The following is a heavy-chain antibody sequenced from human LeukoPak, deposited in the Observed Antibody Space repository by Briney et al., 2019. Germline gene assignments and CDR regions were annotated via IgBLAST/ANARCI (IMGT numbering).Heavy chain of an antibody. CDR3: ARVRDGYNDAYDI. V-gene: IGHV1-46*01. J-gene: IGHJ3*02. D-gene: IGHD5-24*01. CDR1: GYSFTSYN. Sequence: RASVKVSCKTPGYSFTSYNLHWVRQAPGQRLEWMGIIKPSGGNTNYAQKFQGRVTMTRDTSTSTVYMELSSLKSEDTAVYYCARVRDGYNDAYDIWGQGTMVTVSS. CDR2: IKPSGGNT.